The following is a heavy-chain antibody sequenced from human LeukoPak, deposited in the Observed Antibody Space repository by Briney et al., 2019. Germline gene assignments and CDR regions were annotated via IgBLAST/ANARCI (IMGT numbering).Heavy chain of an antibody. D-gene: IGHD6-6*01. CDR2: ISSGRTI. V-gene: IGHV3-48*03. CDR1: GFTFSSYE. J-gene: IGHJ3*02. CDR3: ARLYSSSSGKAFDI. Sequence: PGGSLRLSCAASGFTFSSYEMNWVRQAPGKGLEWVSYISSGRTIYYADSVKGRFTISRDNAKNSLYLQMNSLSAEDTAVYYCARLYSSSSGKAFDIWGQGTMVTVSS.